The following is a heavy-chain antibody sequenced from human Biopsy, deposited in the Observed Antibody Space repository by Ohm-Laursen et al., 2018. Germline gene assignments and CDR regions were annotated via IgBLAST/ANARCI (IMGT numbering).Heavy chain of an antibody. J-gene: IGHJ4*02. CDR2: IIPMFGTA. CDR1: GGTFINYA. D-gene: IGHD1-26*01. Sequence: VSSVKVSCKSSGGTFINYAISWVRQAPGQGLEWMGGIIPMFGTANYAQMFQGRATISADESTSTSYMELSSLTTEDTAIYYCARGPHSGSHSCFDYWGRGTLVTVSS. V-gene: IGHV1-69*01. CDR3: ARGPHSGSHSCFDY.